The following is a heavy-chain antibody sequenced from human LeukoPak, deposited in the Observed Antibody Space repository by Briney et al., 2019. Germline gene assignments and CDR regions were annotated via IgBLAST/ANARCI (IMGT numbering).Heavy chain of an antibody. Sequence: SETLSLTCAVYGGSFSGYYWSWIRQPPGKGLEWIGEINHSGSTNYNPSLKSRVTISVDTSKNQFSLKLSSATAADTAVYYCARRKGRYFDYWGQGTLVTVSS. V-gene: IGHV4-34*01. CDR3: ARRKGRYFDY. CDR1: GGSFSGYY. J-gene: IGHJ4*02. CDR2: INHSGST.